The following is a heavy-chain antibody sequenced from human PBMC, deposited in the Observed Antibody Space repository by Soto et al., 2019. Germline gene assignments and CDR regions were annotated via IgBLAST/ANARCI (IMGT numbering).Heavy chain of an antibody. D-gene: IGHD5-18*01. CDR3: ARGDTGGHFYFDY. V-gene: IGHV4-59*01. CDR1: GGFFTYY. Sequence: SETLSLTCSVSGGFFTYYWSWIRQPPGKGPEWIGFAHYGGTTKYTPSLKSRVTISLDMPKRQFSLNLSSVTAADTAVYFCARGDTGGHFYFDYWGQGALVTVSS. J-gene: IGHJ4*02. CDR2: AHYGGTT.